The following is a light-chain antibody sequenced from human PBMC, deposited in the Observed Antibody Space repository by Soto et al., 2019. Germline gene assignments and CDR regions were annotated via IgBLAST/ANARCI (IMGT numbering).Light chain of an antibody. CDR2: GAS. Sequence: EIVLTQSPGTLSLSPGERATLSCRASQSVSSIYLAWYQQKPGQAPRLLIYGASSRATGIPDRISGSGSGTDFTLTISRLEPEDFAVYYCQQYGSSPWTFGQGTKVDIK. CDR3: QQYGSSPWT. V-gene: IGKV3-20*01. CDR1: QSVSSIY. J-gene: IGKJ1*01.